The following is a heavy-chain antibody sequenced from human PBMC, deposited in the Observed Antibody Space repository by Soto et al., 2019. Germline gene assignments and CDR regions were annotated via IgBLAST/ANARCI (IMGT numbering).Heavy chain of an antibody. D-gene: IGHD3-3*01. V-gene: IGHV3-23*01. J-gene: IGHJ5*02. Sequence: GSLRLSCAASGFTFSSYARSWVRQAPGKGLEWVSAISGSGGSTYYADSVKGRFTISRDNSKNTLYLQMNSLRAEDTAVYYCAKDPLFGGPVSWFDPWGQGTLVTVSS. CDR3: AKDPLFGGPVSWFDP. CDR1: GFTFSSYA. CDR2: ISGSGGST.